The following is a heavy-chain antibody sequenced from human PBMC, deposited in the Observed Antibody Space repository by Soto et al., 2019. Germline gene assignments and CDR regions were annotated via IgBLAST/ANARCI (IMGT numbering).Heavy chain of an antibody. CDR1: GFSLTTSGMC. CDR2: IDWDDDK. D-gene: IGHD6-19*01. CDR3: ARIGYSSGFNWFDP. J-gene: IGHJ5*02. V-gene: IGHV2-70*11. Sequence: SGPTLVNPTQTLTVTCSFSGFSLTTSGMCVSWIRQPPGKALEWLARIDWDDDKHYSTSLKSRLTISKDTSKSQVVLTMTNMDPVDTATYYCARIGYSSGFNWFDPWGQGTLVTVSS.